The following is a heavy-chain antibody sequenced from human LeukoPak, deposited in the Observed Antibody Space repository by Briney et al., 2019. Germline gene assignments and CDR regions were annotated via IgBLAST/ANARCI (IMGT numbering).Heavy chain of an antibody. CDR2: IDPNSGGT. J-gene: IGHJ6*03. CDR3: ARGDFYYYYMDV. CDR1: GYRFTGCY. Sequence: ASVKVSCKASGYRFTGCYIHWVRQAPGQGLEWMGSIDPNSGGTNYAQNLQGRVTMTRDTSISTGYMELSRLRSDDTAVYYGARGDFYYYYMDVWGKGTTVTVSS. V-gene: IGHV1-2*02.